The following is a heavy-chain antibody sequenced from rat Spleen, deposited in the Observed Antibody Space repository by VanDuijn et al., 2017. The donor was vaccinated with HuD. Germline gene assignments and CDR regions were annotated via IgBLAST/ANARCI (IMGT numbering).Heavy chain of an antibody. Sequence: EVQLVESDGGLVQPGRSLKLSCAASGFTFNNYGMAWVRQAPTKGLEWVASITNSGGSTYYRDSVKGRFTISRDNAKSTLYLQMDSLRSEDTATYYCTTGVYWGQGVMVTVSS. V-gene: IGHV5-27*01. CDR2: ITNSGGST. CDR1: GFTFNNYG. CDR3: TTGVY. J-gene: IGHJ2*01.